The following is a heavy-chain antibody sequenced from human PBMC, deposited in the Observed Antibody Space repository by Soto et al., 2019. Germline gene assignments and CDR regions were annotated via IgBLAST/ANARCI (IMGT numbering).Heavy chain of an antibody. V-gene: IGHV3-66*01. CDR2: IQSGGTT. J-gene: IGHJ6*02. CDR1: GFTFSSYA. Sequence: GGSLRLSCAASGFTFSSYAMSWVRQAPGKGLEWVSLIQSGGTTYYADSVKGRFTISRDTSENTLHLQMDSLRVEDTAVYYCARDDVLFEGCGCYGELLAFCGQGTTVTGSS. CDR3: ARDDVLFEGCGCYGELLAF. D-gene: IGHD2-15*01.